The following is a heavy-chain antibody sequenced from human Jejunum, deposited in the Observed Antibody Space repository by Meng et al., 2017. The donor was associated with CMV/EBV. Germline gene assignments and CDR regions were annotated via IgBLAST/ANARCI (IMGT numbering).Heavy chain of an antibody. Sequence: YAMNWVRQAPGEGLEWVAVMSYDGSKKYYSDSVKGRFSISRDNSKKTLFLQMNSLRGDDTALYYCARGTFLEWSSSESDPFDYWGQGTLVTVSS. V-gene: IGHV3-30*04. D-gene: IGHD3-3*01. J-gene: IGHJ4*02. CDR1: YA. CDR3: ARGTFLEWSSSESDPFDY. CDR2: MSYDGSKK.